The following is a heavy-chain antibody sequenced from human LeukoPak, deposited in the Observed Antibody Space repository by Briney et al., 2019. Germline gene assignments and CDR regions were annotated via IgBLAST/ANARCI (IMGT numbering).Heavy chain of an antibody. D-gene: IGHD2-21*01. CDR3: ARNIPVTRWGY. J-gene: IGHJ4*02. Sequence: AGGSLRLSCAASGFTFSSYNMNWVRQAPGKGRERLSYISSSSSTIYYADSVKGRFTISRDNAKTSLYLQMNSLRAEDTAVYYCARNIPVTRWGYWGQGTLVTVSS. CDR1: GFTFSSYN. V-gene: IGHV3-48*04. CDR2: ISSSSSTI.